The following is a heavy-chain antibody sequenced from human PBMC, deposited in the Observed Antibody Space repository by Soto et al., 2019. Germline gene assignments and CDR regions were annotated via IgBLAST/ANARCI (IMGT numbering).Heavy chain of an antibody. D-gene: IGHD6-19*01. J-gene: IGHJ5*02. CDR3: ARDMYSSDYFVKWFEP. CDR1: GFSFSSYA. V-gene: IGHV3-30-3*01. Sequence: QVRLVESGGGVVQPGRSLRLSCTASGFSFSSYAMYWFRQPPGKGLEWVAVISHDGINKHYADSVKGRVTVSIDNSNKSMDLQLNSLRGEDTAMYYCARDMYSSDYFVKWFEPWGQGALVTVSS. CDR2: ISHDGINK.